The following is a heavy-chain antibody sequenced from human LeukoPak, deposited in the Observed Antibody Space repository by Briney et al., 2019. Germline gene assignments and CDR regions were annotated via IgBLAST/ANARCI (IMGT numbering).Heavy chain of an antibody. CDR2: IYHSGST. D-gene: IGHD6-19*01. CDR3: ARDETYSSDWQPNHSYYYMDV. CDR1: DYSISNGYY. J-gene: IGHJ6*03. V-gene: IGHV4-38-2*02. Sequence: SETLSLTCTVSDYSISNGYYWGWVRQPPGKGLERIGSIYHSGSTHYNPSLKSRVTISVDTSKNQFSLKVNSVTAADTAEYFCARDETYSSDWQPNHSYYYMDVWGKGTTVIVSS.